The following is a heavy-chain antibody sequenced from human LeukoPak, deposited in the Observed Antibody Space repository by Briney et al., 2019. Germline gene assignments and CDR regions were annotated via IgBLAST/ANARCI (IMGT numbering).Heavy chain of an antibody. Sequence: ASVKVSCKVSGYTLTELSMHWVRQAPGKGLEWMGGFDPEDGETIYAQKFQGRVTMTEDTSTDTAYMELSSLRSEDTAVYYCAITSRALIVGAIRRAFDIWGQGTMVTVSS. CDR2: FDPEDGET. J-gene: IGHJ3*02. D-gene: IGHD1-26*01. CDR1: GYTLTELS. V-gene: IGHV1-24*01. CDR3: AITSRALIVGAIRRAFDI.